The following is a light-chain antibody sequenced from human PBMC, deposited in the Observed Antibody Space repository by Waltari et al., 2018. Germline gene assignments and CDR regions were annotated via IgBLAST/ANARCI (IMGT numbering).Light chain of an antibody. J-gene: IGLJ2*01. CDR3: CSYAGSSTYVV. CDR2: EVS. Sequence: QSALTQPASVSGSPGQSITISCTGTSSDFGSYNLVSWYQQHPGKAPKLMIYEVSTRPSGVSNRFSGSKSGNTAFLTISGLQAEDEADYYCCSYAGSSTYVVFGGGTKLTVL. CDR1: SSDFGSYNL. V-gene: IGLV2-23*02.